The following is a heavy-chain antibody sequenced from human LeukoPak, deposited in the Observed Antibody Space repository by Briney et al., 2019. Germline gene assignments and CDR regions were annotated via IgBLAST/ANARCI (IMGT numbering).Heavy chain of an antibody. CDR1: GFTFSSYD. CDR2: IGPAGDT. Sequence: GGSLRLSCAASGFTFSSYDMHWARQATGKGLEWVSAIGPAGDTYYPGSVKGRFTISRENAKNSLYLQMNSLRAGDTAVYYCARERGGDYDFWSGYGDAFDIWGQGTLVTVSS. V-gene: IGHV3-13*01. D-gene: IGHD3-3*01. J-gene: IGHJ3*02. CDR3: ARERGGDYDFWSGYGDAFDI.